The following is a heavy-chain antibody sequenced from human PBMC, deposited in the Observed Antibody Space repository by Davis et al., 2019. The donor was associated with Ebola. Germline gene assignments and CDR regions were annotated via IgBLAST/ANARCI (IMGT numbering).Heavy chain of an antibody. Sequence: SVKVSCKASGGTFSSYAISWVRQAPGQGLEWMGRIIPILGIANYAQKFQGRVTITADKSTSTAYMELSSLRSEDTAVYYCARGFLEWLIVFDPWGQGTLVTVSS. J-gene: IGHJ5*02. CDR3: ARGFLEWLIVFDP. CDR2: IIPILGIA. CDR1: GGTFSSYA. V-gene: IGHV1-69*04. D-gene: IGHD3-3*01.